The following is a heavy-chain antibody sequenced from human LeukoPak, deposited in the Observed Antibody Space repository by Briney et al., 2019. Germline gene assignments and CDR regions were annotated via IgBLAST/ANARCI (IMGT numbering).Heavy chain of an antibody. CDR3: ARARTNYYYYYMDV. Sequence: PSETLSLTCAVSGGSLSSGNWWTWVRQSPGKGLEWIGEIHHGGTTNYNPSLKSRVTISVDTSKNQFSLKLSSVTAADTAVYYCARARTNYYYYYMDVWGKGTTVTISS. J-gene: IGHJ6*03. CDR2: IHHGGTT. V-gene: IGHV4-4*02. CDR1: GGSLSSGNW.